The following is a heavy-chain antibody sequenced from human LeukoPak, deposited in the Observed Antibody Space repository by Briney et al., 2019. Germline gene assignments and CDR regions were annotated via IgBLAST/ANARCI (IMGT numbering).Heavy chain of an antibody. V-gene: IGHV3-23*01. D-gene: IGHD4-17*01. Sequence: GGSLRLSCAASGFTFSSCAMNWVRQAPGKGLEWVSSISGSGASTYDADSVKGRFTISRDNSKNTLYLQMNSLRAEDTAIYYCAKDRYGDYSFDSWGQGTLVTVFS. CDR2: ISGSGAST. CDR3: AKDRYGDYSFDS. CDR1: GFTFSSCA. J-gene: IGHJ4*02.